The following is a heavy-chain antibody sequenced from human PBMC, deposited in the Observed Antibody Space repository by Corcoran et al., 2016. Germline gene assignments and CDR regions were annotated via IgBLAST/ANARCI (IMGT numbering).Heavy chain of an antibody. J-gene: IGHJ4*02. V-gene: IGHV3-30*18. CDR1: GFTFSSYG. CDR3: AKVGYSYGDY. Sequence: QVQLVESGGGVVQPGRSLRLSCAASGFTFSSYGMHWVRQAPGKGLEWVAVISYDGSNKYYADSVKGRFTISRDNSKNTLYLQMNSLRAEDTAVYYWAKVGYSYGDYWGQGTLVTVSS. D-gene: IGHD5-18*01. CDR2: ISYDGSNK.